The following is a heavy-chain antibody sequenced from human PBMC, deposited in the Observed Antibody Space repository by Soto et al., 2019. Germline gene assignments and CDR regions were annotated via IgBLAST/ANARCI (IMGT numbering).Heavy chain of an antibody. J-gene: IGHJ4*02. CDR2: ISYDGNRK. V-gene: IGHV3-30*03. CDR3: ARKGYGGRWYLDY. Sequence: GGSRRLSCAASGFTFSSYGMHWARQAPGEGLEWVAVISYDGNRKYYADSVKGRFTISRDFSKNTVDLHMNSLRVEDTAVYFCARKGYGGRWYLDYWGQGILVTVSS. CDR1: GFTFSSYG. D-gene: IGHD6-13*01.